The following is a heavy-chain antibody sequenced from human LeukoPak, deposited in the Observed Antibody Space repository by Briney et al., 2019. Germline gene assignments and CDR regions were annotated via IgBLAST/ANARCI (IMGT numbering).Heavy chain of an antibody. Sequence: GGSLRLSCAASGFTVSNNYMSWVRQAPGKGLEWVSVVYSGGSTYSADSVKGRFTISRDNSKNTLYLQMNSPRAEDSAVYYCARDRYSYGFVLDCWGQGTLVTVSS. CDR3: ARDRYSYGFVLDC. CDR1: GFTVSNNY. CDR2: VYSGGST. D-gene: IGHD5-18*01. J-gene: IGHJ4*02. V-gene: IGHV3-66*02.